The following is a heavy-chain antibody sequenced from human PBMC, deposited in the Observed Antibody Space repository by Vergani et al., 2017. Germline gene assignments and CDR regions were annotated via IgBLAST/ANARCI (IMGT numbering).Heavy chain of an antibody. V-gene: IGHV1-18*01. CDR1: GYTFTSYG. CDR2: ISAYTGIT. D-gene: IGHD2-2*01. CDR3: ARADIVVVPAAPHMDV. Sequence: QVQLVQSGAEVKKPGASVKVSCKTSGYTFTSYGISWVRQAPGQGLEWMGWISAYTGITNYAQNLQGRVTMTTDTSTSTAYMELSSLRSEDTAVYYCARADIVVVPAAPHMDVWGKGTTVTVSS. J-gene: IGHJ6*03.